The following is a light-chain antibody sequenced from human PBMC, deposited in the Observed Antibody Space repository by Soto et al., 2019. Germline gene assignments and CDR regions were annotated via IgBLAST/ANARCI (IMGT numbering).Light chain of an antibody. J-gene: IGKJ1*01. CDR3: QQYGSSRVT. CDR2: GAS. Sequence: EIVMTQSPATLSVSPGERATLSCRASQSVSSSYLAWYQQKPGQAPRLLIYGASSRATGIPDRFSGSGSGTDFTLTISRLEPEDFAVYYCQQYGSSRVTFGQGTKVDIK. CDR1: QSVSSSY. V-gene: IGKV3-20*01.